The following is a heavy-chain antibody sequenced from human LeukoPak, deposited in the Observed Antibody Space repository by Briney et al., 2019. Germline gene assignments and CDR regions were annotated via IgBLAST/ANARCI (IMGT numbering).Heavy chain of an antibody. Sequence: GSLRLSCAASGFTFSSYAMSWVRQAPGKGLEWVSAISGSGGSTYYADSVKGRFTISRDNSKNTLYLQMNSLRAEDTAVYYCAKDRRDGSSRDGFFDYWGQGTLVTVSS. V-gene: IGHV3-23*01. CDR1: GFTFSSYA. CDR3: AKDRRDGSSRDGFFDY. CDR2: ISGSGGST. J-gene: IGHJ4*02. D-gene: IGHD5-24*01.